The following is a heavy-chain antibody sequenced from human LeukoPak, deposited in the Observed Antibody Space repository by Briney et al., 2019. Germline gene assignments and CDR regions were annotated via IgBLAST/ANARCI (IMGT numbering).Heavy chain of an antibody. CDR1: GFTFSGSA. V-gene: IGHV3-73*01. J-gene: IGHJ4*02. CDR3: TSQEPITTPDY. D-gene: IGHD3-3*01. CDR2: IRSKANSYAT. Sequence: AGSLRLSCAASGFTFSGSAMHWVRQATGKGLEWVGRIRSKANSYATAYAASVKGRFTISRDDSKNTAYLQMNSLKTEDTAVYYCTSQEPITTPDYWGQGTLVTVSS.